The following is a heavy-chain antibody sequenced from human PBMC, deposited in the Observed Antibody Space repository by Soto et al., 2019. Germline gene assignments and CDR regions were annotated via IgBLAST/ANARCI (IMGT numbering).Heavy chain of an antibody. J-gene: IGHJ5*02. V-gene: IGHV3-66*01. Sequence: EVQLVESGGGLVQPGGSLRLSCAASGFTVSSNYMSWVRQAPGKGLEWVSVIYSGGTTYYADSVKGRFTISRDNSKTPLYLQMNSLRAEDTAVYYCARNGDSSDYRGWFDPWGQGTLVTVSS. CDR2: IYSGGTT. CDR1: GFTVSSNY. D-gene: IGHD3-22*01. CDR3: ARNGDSSDYRGWFDP.